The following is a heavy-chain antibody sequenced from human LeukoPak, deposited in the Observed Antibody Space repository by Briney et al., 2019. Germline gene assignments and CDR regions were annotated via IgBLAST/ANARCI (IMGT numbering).Heavy chain of an antibody. Sequence: ASVKVSCKASGGTFSSYAISWVRQAPGQGLEWMGGIIPIFGTANYAQKFQGRVTITADKSTSTAYMELSSLRSEDTAGYYCANSWQLPPPAFDIWGQGTMVTVSS. V-gene: IGHV1-69*06. D-gene: IGHD1-1*01. CDR2: IIPIFGTA. CDR1: GGTFSSYA. J-gene: IGHJ3*02. CDR3: ANSWQLPPPAFDI.